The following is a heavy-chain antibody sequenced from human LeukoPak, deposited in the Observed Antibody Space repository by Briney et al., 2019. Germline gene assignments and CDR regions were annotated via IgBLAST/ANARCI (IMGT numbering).Heavy chain of an antibody. J-gene: IGHJ4*02. CDR2: ISWNSGSI. CDR1: GFTFDDYA. D-gene: IGHD2-2*02. CDR3: AKGLWGYCSSTSCYNLDY. V-gene: IGHV3-9*01. Sequence: PGGSLRLSCAASGFTFDDYAMHWVRQAPGKGLEWVSGISWNSGSIGYADSVKGRFTISRDNAKNSLYLQMNSLRAEDTAVYYCAKGLWGYCSSTSCYNLDYWGQGTLATVSS.